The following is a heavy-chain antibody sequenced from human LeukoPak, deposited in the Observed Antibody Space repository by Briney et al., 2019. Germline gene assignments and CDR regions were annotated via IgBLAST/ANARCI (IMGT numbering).Heavy chain of an antibody. J-gene: IGHJ4*02. Sequence: SETLSLTCTVSGGSISSYYWNWIRQPAGKGLEWIGRIHSSGSTNYNPSLKSRVTVSVDTSKNQFSLKLSSVTAADTAVYYCARGKVVAGTPGQNSWDYWGQGTLVTVSS. CDR3: ARGKVVAGTPGQNSWDY. V-gene: IGHV4-4*07. CDR2: IHSSGST. CDR1: GGSISSYY. D-gene: IGHD6-19*01.